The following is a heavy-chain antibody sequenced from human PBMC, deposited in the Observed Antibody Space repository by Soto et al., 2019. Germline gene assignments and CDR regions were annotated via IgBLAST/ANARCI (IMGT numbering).Heavy chain of an antibody. CDR2: ITGLNGDT. J-gene: IGHJ6*02. CDR1: GYTFTYRY. D-gene: IGHD2-15*01. CDR3: ATPGAFGGPSYGMDV. V-gene: IGHV1-45*02. Sequence: SVKVSCKASGYTFTYRYLHWVRQAPGQALEWMGWITGLNGDTNFAQKFQGRVTLTRDRSMTTAYMELSSLTSDDTGIYYCATPGAFGGPSYGMDVWGQGTSVTVSS.